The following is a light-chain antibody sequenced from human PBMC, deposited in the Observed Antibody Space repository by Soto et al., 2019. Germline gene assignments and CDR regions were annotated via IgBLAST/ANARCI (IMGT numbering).Light chain of an antibody. CDR3: QQYNSYWT. J-gene: IGKJ1*01. CDR1: QSISSW. V-gene: IGKV1-5*03. Sequence: SVGDRVTITCRASQSISSWLAWYQQKPGKAPKLLIYKASSLERGVPSRFSGSGSGTEFTLTISSLQPDDFATYYCQQYNSYWTFGQGTKVEIK. CDR2: KAS.